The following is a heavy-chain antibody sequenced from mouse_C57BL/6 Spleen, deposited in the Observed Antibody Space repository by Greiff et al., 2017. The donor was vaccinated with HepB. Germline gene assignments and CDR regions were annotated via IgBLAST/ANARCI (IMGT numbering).Heavy chain of an antibody. Sequence: DVKLVESGGGLVQPKGSLKLSCAASGFSFNTYAMNWVRQAPGKGLEWVARIRSKSNNYATYYADSVKDRFTISRDDSESMLYLQMNNLKTEDTAMYYCVRHAGPLAMDYWGQGTSVTVSS. J-gene: IGHJ4*01. V-gene: IGHV10-1*01. D-gene: IGHD3-3*01. CDR1: GFSFNTYA. CDR2: IRSKSNNYAT. CDR3: VRHAGPLAMDY.